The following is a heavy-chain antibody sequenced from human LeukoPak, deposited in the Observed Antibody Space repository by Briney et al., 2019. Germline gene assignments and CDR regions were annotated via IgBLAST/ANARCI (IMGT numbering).Heavy chain of an antibody. CDR2: ISGSGGST. Sequence: PGGSLRLSCAASGFTFSSYAMSWVRQAPGKGLEWVSAISGSGGSTYYADSVKGRFTISRDNAKNSLYLQMNSLRAEDTALYYCAKDHTASYSSSWFPNYYYGMDVWGQGTTVTVSS. J-gene: IGHJ6*02. V-gene: IGHV3-23*01. CDR3: AKDHTASYSSSWFPNYYYGMDV. D-gene: IGHD6-13*01. CDR1: GFTFSSYA.